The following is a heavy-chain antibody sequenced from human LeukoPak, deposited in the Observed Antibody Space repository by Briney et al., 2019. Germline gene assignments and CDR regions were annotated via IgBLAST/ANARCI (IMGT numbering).Heavy chain of an antibody. D-gene: IGHD6-13*01. J-gene: IGHJ4*02. V-gene: IGHV3-64*01. Sequence: PGGSLRLSCAASGFTFSSYAMHWVRKAPGKGLEYVSAISSNGGSTYYANSVKGRFTISRDNSKNTLYLQMGSLRAEDMAVYYCARDAPGIAAAGGSDYWGQGTLVTVSS. CDR3: ARDAPGIAAAGGSDY. CDR2: ISSNGGST. CDR1: GFTFSSYA.